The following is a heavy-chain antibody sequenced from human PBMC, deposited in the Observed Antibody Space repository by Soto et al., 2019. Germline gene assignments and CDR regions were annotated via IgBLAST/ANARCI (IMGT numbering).Heavy chain of an antibody. CDR3: AKDSGYYFDY. CDR2: ISYDGSNK. Sequence: QVQLVESGGGVVQPGRSLRLSCAASGFTFSSYGMHWVRRAPGKGLEWVAVISYDGSNKYYADSVKGRFTISRDNSKNTLYLQMNSLRAEDTAVYYCAKDSGYYFDYWGQGTLVTVSS. J-gene: IGHJ4*02. V-gene: IGHV3-30*18. CDR1: GFTFSSYG.